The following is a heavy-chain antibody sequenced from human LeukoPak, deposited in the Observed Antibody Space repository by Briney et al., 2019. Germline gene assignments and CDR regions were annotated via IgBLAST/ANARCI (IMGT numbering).Heavy chain of an antibody. CDR3: ARDHVGYSYGYWFDP. D-gene: IGHD5-18*01. CDR1: GYTFTGYY. V-gene: IGHV1-2*02. CDR2: INPNSGGT. J-gene: IGHJ5*02. Sequence: ASVSLSSKASGYTFTGYYIHWVRQAPGQGLEWMGWINPNSGGTNYAQKFQGRVTMTRDTSISTAYMELSRLRSDDTAVYYCARDHVGYSYGYWFDPWGQGTIPSVSS.